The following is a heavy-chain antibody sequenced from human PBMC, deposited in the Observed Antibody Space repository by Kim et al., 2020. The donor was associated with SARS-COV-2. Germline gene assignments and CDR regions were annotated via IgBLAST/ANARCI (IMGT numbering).Heavy chain of an antibody. CDR3: ADTIAVAGTFDY. D-gene: IGHD6-19*01. V-gene: IGHV1-69*04. Sequence: SVKVSCKASGGTFSSYAISWVRQAPGQGLEWMGRIIPILGIANYAQKFQGRVTITADKSTSTAHMELSSLRSEDTAVYYCADTIAVAGTFDYWGQGTLVTVSS. J-gene: IGHJ4*02. CDR2: IIPILGIA. CDR1: GGTFSSYA.